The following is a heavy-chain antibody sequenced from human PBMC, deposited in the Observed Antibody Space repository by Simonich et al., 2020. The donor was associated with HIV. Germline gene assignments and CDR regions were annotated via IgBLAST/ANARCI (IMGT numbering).Heavy chain of an antibody. CDR3: VRRPIRGYYDGSGYGDY. D-gene: IGHD3-22*01. CDR1: GGASSGYF. Sequence: QVQLQQWGAGLLKPSETLFLTCAVYGGASSGYFWTWIRQSPGKGLEWMGKINQSGRPNYTPSLKIRVTISVDTSKNQFSLKLNSVTAADTAVYYCVRRPIRGYYDGSGYGDYWGQGTLVTVSS. CDR2: INQSGRP. V-gene: IGHV4-34*01. J-gene: IGHJ4*02.